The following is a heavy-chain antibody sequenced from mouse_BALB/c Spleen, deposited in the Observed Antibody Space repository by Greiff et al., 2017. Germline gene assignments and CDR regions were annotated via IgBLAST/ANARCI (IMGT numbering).Heavy chain of an antibody. Sequence: VQLQQSGAELARPGASVKLSCKASGYTFTSYWMQWVKQRPGQGLEWIGAIYPGDGDTRYTQKFKGKATLTADKSSSTAYMQLSSLASEDSAVYYCAREVITTVVAGAMDYWGQGTSVTVSS. J-gene: IGHJ4*01. CDR3: AREVITTVVAGAMDY. D-gene: IGHD1-1*01. CDR1: GYTFTSYW. V-gene: IGHV1-87*01. CDR2: IYPGDGDT.